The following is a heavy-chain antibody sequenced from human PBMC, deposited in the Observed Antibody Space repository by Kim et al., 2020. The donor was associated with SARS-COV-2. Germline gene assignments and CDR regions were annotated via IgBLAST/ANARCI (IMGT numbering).Heavy chain of an antibody. CDR3: AKDPGGNYYDSSGSDY. CDR2: ISGSGGST. J-gene: IGHJ4*02. V-gene: IGHV3-23*01. D-gene: IGHD3-22*01. Sequence: GGSLRLSCAASGFTFSSYAMSWVRQAPGKGLEWVSAISGSGGSTYYADSVKGRFTISRDNSKNTLYLQMNSLRAEDTAVYYCAKDPGGNYYDSSGSDYWGQGTLVTVSS. CDR1: GFTFSSYA.